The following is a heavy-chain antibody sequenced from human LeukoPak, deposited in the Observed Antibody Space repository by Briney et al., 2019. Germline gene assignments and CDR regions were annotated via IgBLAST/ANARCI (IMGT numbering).Heavy chain of an antibody. CDR1: GFIFSNFE. CDR3: ARLGYCSAGSCYSLDY. V-gene: IGHV3-48*03. CDR2: ISSSGSTI. D-gene: IGHD2-15*01. Sequence: PGGPLRLSCAASGFIFSNFEMNWVRQAPGKGLEWVSYISSSGSTIFYADSMKGRFTTSRDNAKNSLYLQMKSLRAEDTAVYYCARLGYCSAGSCYSLDYWGQGTLVTVSS. J-gene: IGHJ4*02.